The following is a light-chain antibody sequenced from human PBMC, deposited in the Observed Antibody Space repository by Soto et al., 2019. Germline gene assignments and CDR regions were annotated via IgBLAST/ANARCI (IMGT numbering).Light chain of an antibody. CDR3: SSYTSSRARV. Sequence: QSVLTQPASVSGSPGQSITISCTGTSNDVGGYDYVSWYQQHPGKAPKLMIYDVSNRPSGVSYRFSGSKSGDTASLTISGLQAEDEADYYCSSYTSSRARVFGGGTKVTVL. J-gene: IGLJ2*01. CDR1: SNDVGGYDY. V-gene: IGLV2-14*01. CDR2: DVS.